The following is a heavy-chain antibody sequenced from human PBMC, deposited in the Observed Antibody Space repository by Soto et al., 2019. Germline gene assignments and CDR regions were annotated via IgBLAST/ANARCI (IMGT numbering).Heavy chain of an antibody. CDR2: IYYSGST. Sequence: SETLSLTCTVSGGSISSGDYYWSWIRQPPGKGLEWIGYIYYSGSTYYNPSLKSRVTISVDTSRNQFSLKLSSVTAADTAVYYCARDGDNGGNSWFDPWGQGTLVTSPQ. V-gene: IGHV4-30-4*01. J-gene: IGHJ5*02. CDR1: GGSISSGDYY. D-gene: IGHD2-21*02. CDR3: ARDGDNGGNSWFDP.